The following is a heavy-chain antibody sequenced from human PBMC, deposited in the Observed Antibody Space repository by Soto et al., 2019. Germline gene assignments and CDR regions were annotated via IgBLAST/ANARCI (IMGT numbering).Heavy chain of an antibody. V-gene: IGHV1-18*01. Sequence: ASVKVSCKASGCTFTSYGFSWVRQAPGQGLEWMGGISAYNGKTNYAQKLQARVTMTTDTSTSTAYLELRGLRSDDTAVYYCARLSPSLDQWDCSGGSCYVNRFDPWGQGTLVTVSS. CDR1: GCTFTSYG. D-gene: IGHD2-15*01. J-gene: IGHJ5*02. CDR2: ISAYNGKT. CDR3: ARLSPSLDQWDCSGGSCYVNRFDP.